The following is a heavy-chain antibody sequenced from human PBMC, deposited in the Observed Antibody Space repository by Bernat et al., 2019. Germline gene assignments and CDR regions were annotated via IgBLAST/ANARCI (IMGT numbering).Heavy chain of an antibody. V-gene: IGHV3-23*01. J-gene: IGHJ4*02. Sequence: EVQLLESGGGLVQPGESLRLSCAASGFTFSSHGMSWVRQAPGKGLEWVSSIGRSGNTYYSDSAKGRFTISRDNSKSTLNLQMNTLRAEDTAVYYCATRGPTGSYFFDSWGQGTLVTVSS. CDR2: IGRSGNT. D-gene: IGHD3-10*01. CDR3: ATRGPTGSYFFDS. CDR1: GFTFSSHG.